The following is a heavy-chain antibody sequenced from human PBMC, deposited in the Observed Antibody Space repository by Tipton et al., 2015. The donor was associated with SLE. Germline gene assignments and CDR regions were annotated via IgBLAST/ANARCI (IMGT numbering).Heavy chain of an antibody. CDR3: ISSFRD. CDR2: VKDRTAGETT. V-gene: IGHV3-15*05. Sequence: SLRLSCAGSGFTFSSAWMSWVRQAPGKGLEWVARVKDRTAGETTDYAAPVKGRFTISRDDSKKAVYLQMNSLKTEDTAVYYCISSFRDWGQGTLVTVSS. D-gene: IGHD3-16*02. CDR1: GFTFSSAW. J-gene: IGHJ4*02.